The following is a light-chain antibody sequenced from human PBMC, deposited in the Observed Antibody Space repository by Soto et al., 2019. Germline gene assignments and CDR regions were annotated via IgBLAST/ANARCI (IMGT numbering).Light chain of an antibody. J-gene: IGKJ1*01. V-gene: IGKV3-20*01. Sequence: ETVLTQSPGTLSLSPGERATLSCRASQSVSTTFLVWYQQRPGQAPRLLIYCASTRATGIPDRFSGSGAGTDFTLTISRLEPEDFAVYYCQQYGSSPVTFGQGTKVDIK. CDR1: QSVSTTF. CDR2: CAS. CDR3: QQYGSSPVT.